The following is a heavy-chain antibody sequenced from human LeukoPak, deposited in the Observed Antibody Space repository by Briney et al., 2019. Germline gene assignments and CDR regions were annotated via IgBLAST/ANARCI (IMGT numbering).Heavy chain of an antibody. Sequence: GGSLRLSCTVSGFTVSTNSMGWVRQAPGKGLEWVSFIYSDNTHYSDSVKGRFTISRDNSKNTLYLQMNSLRAEDTAVYYCARRAGAYSHPYDYWGQGTLVTVSS. V-gene: IGHV3-53*01. CDR1: GFTVSTNS. CDR3: ARRAGAYSHPYDY. CDR2: IYSDNT. J-gene: IGHJ4*02. D-gene: IGHD4/OR15-4a*01.